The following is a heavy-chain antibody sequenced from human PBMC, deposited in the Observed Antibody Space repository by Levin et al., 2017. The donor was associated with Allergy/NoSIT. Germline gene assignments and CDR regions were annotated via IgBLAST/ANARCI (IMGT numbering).Heavy chain of an antibody. D-gene: IGHD5-18*01. CDR3: ARIQHPGSHYYGMDV. Sequence: GESLKISCAASGFTFSSYGMHWVRQAPGKGLEWVAVIWYDGSNKYYADSVKGRFTISRDNSKNTLYLQMNSLRAEDMAVYYCARIQHPGSHYYGMDVWGQGTTVTVSS. CDR1: GFTFSSYG. V-gene: IGHV3-33*01. J-gene: IGHJ6*02. CDR2: IWYDGSNK.